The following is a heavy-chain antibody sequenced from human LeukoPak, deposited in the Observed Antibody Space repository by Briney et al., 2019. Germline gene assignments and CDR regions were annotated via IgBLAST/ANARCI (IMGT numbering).Heavy chain of an antibody. Sequence: SETLSLTCAVSGGSISSGGYSWSWIRQPPGKGLEWIGYIYHSGSTYYNPSLKGRLTISVDTSKNQFSLKLSSVTAADTAVYYCARLKSNDFWSGYYTEVGRDAFDIWGQGTMVTVSS. V-gene: IGHV4-30-2*01. CDR3: ARLKSNDFWSGYYTEVGRDAFDI. J-gene: IGHJ3*02. CDR2: IYHSGST. CDR1: GGSISSGGYS. D-gene: IGHD3-3*01.